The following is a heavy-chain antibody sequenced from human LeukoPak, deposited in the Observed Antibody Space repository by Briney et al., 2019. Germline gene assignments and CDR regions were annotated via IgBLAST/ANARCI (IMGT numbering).Heavy chain of an antibody. Sequence: GGSLRLSCAASGFIVSTNYMSWVRQAPGKGLEWVSAISDTGNTYHADSVKGRFTISRDSSKNTLFLQMNRLRPEDAAVYYCAKAPVTTCRGAFCYPFDYWGLGTLVTVSS. CDR1: GFIVSTNY. CDR2: ISDTGNT. V-gene: IGHV3-53*01. D-gene: IGHD2-15*01. J-gene: IGHJ4*02. CDR3: AKAPVTTCRGAFCYPFDY.